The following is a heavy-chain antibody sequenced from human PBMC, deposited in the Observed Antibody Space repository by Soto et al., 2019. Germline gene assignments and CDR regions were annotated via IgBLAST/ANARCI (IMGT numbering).Heavy chain of an antibody. CDR3: ASTYDYGDYMA. CDR2: IYASGST. CDR1: GGTVSRRNW. J-gene: IGHJ5*02. Sequence: SETLSLRCAVSGGTVSRRNWWSWVRHPPGKRLERIGEIYASGSTHYNRWLKSRVTIAVDKSNNQFSLNLSSVTDADTAVYYCASTYDYGDYMAWGQGTLVTVSA. V-gene: IGHV4-4*02. D-gene: IGHD4-17*01.